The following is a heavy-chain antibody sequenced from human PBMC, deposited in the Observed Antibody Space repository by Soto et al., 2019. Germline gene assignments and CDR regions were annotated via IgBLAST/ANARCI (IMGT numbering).Heavy chain of an antibody. V-gene: IGHV2-5*02. D-gene: IGHD3-10*01. CDR1: GFSLSTSVVG. Sequence: SGPTLVNPTQTLTLTCTFSGFSLSTSVVGVGWIRQPPGKALEWLALIYWDDDKRYSPSLKSRLTITKDTSKNQVVLTMTNMDPVDTATYYCAHRPVSPSSGSFHYYYYMDVWGKGTTVTVSS. CDR3: AHRPVSPSSGSFHYYYYMDV. J-gene: IGHJ6*03. CDR2: IYWDDDK.